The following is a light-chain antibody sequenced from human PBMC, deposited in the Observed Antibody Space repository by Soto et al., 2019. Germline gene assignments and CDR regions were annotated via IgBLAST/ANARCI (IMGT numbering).Light chain of an antibody. Sequence: EIVLTQSPGTLPLSPGERATLSCRASQSVSSSYLAWYQHKPGQAPRLLIYAASSRATAIPDRFSGSGSGTDFTLTISRLEPEDFAVYHCQQYGSSRLFTFGPGTKVDIK. CDR3: QQYGSSRLFT. V-gene: IGKV3-20*01. J-gene: IGKJ3*01. CDR1: QSVSSSY. CDR2: AAS.